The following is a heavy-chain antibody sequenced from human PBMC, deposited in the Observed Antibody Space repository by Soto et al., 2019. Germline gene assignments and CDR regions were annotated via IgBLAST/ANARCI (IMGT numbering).Heavy chain of an antibody. J-gene: IGHJ6*02. CDR3: AKPGAAAEDYYYYGMDV. CDR2: ISYDGSNK. V-gene: IGHV3-30*18. D-gene: IGHD6-13*01. CDR1: GFTFSSYG. Sequence: GGSLRLSCAASGFTFSSYGMHWVRQAPGKGLEWVAVISYDGSNKYYADSVKGRFTISRDNSKNTLYLQMNSLRAEDTAVYYCAKPGAAAEDYYYYGMDVWGQGTTVTVSS.